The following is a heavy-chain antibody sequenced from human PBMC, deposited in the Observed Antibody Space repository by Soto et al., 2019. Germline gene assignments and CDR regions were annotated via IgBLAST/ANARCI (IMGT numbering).Heavy chain of an antibody. Sequence: PSETLSLTCTVSGGSITNNNYYWSWIRQPPGKGLEWIGHMYNSGTTYSNPSLKGRVTISGDTSKNQFSLNLSSVTAADTAVYYCARGPTSDKVDYWGQGTLLTVSS. J-gene: IGHJ4*02. CDR3: ARGPTSDKVDY. CDR2: MYNSGTT. V-gene: IGHV4-30-4*01. CDR1: GGSITNNNYY.